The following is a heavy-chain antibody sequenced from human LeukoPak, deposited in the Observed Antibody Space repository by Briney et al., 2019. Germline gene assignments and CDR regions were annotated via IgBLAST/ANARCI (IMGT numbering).Heavy chain of an antibody. V-gene: IGHV4-59*01. CDR3: ARSGEPLGMDV. CDR1: GGSISSYY. CDR2: IYYSGST. D-gene: IGHD1-26*01. J-gene: IGHJ6*02. Sequence: SETLSLTCTVSGGSISSYYWSWIRQPPGKGLEWIGYIYYSGSTNYNPSLKSRVTISVDTSKNQFSLKLSSVTAADTAVYYCARSGEPLGMDVWGQGTTVTVSS.